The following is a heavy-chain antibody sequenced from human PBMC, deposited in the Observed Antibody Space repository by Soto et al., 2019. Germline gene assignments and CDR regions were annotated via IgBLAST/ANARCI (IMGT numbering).Heavy chain of an antibody. D-gene: IGHD5-18*01. V-gene: IGHV3-30*18. CDR3: ANSQRIQLWAYYYGMDV. Sequence: GTLRLSCAASVFTFSSYGMHWVRQAPGKGLEWVAVISYDGSNKYYADSVKGRFTISRDNSKNTLYLQMNSLRAEDTAVYYCANSQRIQLWAYYYGMDVWGQGTTVTVSS. CDR1: VFTFSSYG. J-gene: IGHJ6*02. CDR2: ISYDGSNK.